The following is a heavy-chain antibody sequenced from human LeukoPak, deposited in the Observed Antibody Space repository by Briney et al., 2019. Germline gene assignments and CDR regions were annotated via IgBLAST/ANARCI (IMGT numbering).Heavy chain of an antibody. Sequence: GGSLRLSCAASGFTVSSNYMSWVRQAPGKGLEWVSVIYSGGSTYYADSVKGRFTISRDNSKNTLYLQMNSLRAEDTAVYYCAGDGCSSTSCFYHNFDYWGQGTLVTASS. CDR1: GFTVSSNY. V-gene: IGHV3-53*01. D-gene: IGHD2-2*01. CDR2: IYSGGST. CDR3: AGDGCSSTSCFYHNFDY. J-gene: IGHJ4*02.